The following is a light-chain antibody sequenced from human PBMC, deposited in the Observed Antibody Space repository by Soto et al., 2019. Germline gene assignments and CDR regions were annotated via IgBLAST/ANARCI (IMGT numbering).Light chain of an antibody. CDR3: QHRNNWPREWT. J-gene: IGKJ1*01. CDR1: RSGRSY. CDR2: DTS. V-gene: IGKV3-11*01. Sequence: IVLTQSPATLSLSPGERATLSCRASRSGRSYLAWYQQKPGQAPRLLISDTSKRATGIPARFSGAGSGTDVTLTITSLEPEDSAVYYCQHRNNWPREWTFGQGTKVEIK.